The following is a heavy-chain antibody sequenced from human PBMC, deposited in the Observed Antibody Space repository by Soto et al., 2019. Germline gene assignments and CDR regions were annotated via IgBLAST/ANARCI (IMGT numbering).Heavy chain of an antibody. J-gene: IGHJ3*01. V-gene: IGHV3-7*01. CDR1: GFSFSTYG. CDR3: ASSSYDSSGYYDAFDL. D-gene: IGHD3-22*01. CDR2: IKTDGRDR. Sequence: GGSLRLSCVVSGFSFSTYGMNWVRQAPGKGLEWVANIKTDGRDRYYVDYVDSVKGRFTISRDNAKNSLYLQMGSLRVEDTAVYYCASSSYDSSGYYDAFDLWGQGTMVTVSS.